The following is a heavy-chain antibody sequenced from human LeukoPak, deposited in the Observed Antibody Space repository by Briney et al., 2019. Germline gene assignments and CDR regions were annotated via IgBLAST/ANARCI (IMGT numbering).Heavy chain of an antibody. CDR1: GFTFSSYW. J-gene: IGHJ6*04. CDR3: ARKAYGLDV. Sequence: PGGSLRLSCAASGFTFSSYWMSWVGQAPGKGLEWVANINQDGSEKYYVDSVKGRFTISGDNAKNSLYLQMNSLRAEDTAVYYCARKAYGLDVWGKGTTVTGSS. V-gene: IGHV3-7*03. CDR2: INQDGSEK.